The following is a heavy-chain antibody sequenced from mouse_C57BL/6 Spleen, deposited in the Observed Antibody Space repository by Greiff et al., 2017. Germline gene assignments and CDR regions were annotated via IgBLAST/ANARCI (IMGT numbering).Heavy chain of an antibody. Sequence: QVQLKQPGAELVRPGSSVKLSCKASGYTFTSYWMHWVKQRPIQGLEWIGNIDPSDSETHYNQKFKDKATLTVDKSSSIAYMQLSSLTSEDSAVYCCARGPQATLDDWGQGTTLTVSS. CDR3: ARGPQATLDD. CDR1: GYTFTSYW. CDR2: IDPSDSET. D-gene: IGHD3-2*02. J-gene: IGHJ2*01. V-gene: IGHV1-52*01.